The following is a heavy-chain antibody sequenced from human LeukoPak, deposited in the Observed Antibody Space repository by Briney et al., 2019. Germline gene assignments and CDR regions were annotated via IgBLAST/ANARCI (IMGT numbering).Heavy chain of an antibody. V-gene: IGHV1-2*02. D-gene: IGHD3-22*01. J-gene: IGHJ6*02. CDR1: GYTFTGYY. Sequence: GASVKVSCKASGYTFTGYYMHWVRQAPGQGLEWMGWINPNSGGTNYAQKFQGRVTITADKSTSTAYMELSSLRSEDTAVYYCARADDSSGYSPPAGGMDVWGQGTTVTVSS. CDR2: INPNSGGT. CDR3: ARADDSSGYSPPAGGMDV.